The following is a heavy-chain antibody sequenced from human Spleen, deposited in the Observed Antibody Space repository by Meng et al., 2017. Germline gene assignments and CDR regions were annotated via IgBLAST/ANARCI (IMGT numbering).Heavy chain of an antibody. CDR3: AGLPRDSSAGNWFDP. J-gene: IGHJ5*02. D-gene: IGHD3-22*01. CDR2: MYYSGNT. CDR1: AGSISSSNYY. V-gene: IGHV4-39*01. Sequence: QLQLQESGPGLVKPSETLSPTCTVSAGSISSSNYYWAWIRQPPGKGLEWIASMYYSGNTYYNPSLRSRVTISVDTSKNQFSLNLSSVTAADTAMYYCAGLPRDSSAGNWFDPWGQGTLVTVSS.